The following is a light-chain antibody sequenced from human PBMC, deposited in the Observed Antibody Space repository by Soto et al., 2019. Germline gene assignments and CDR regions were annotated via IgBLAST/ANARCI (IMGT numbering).Light chain of an antibody. CDR3: QQYYSIPRT. CDR1: QTVLYSSNNKNY. J-gene: IGKJ1*01. CDR2: WAS. Sequence: DIVMTQSPDSLAVSLGERATINCKSSQTVLYSSNNKNYLAWYQQKPGQPPKLLIYWASTRESGVPHRFSGSGSGTDFTLTISSLQAEDVAVYYCQQYYSIPRTFGQGTKVDIK. V-gene: IGKV4-1*01.